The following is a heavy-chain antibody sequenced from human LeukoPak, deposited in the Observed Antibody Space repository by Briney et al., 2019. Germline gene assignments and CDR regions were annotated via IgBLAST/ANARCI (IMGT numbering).Heavy chain of an antibody. CDR3: ARTDSSGYGYFDY. CDR1: GFTFSSYA. V-gene: IGHV3-30*04. J-gene: IGHJ4*02. CDR2: ISYDGSNK. Sequence: GGSLRLSCAASGFTFSSYAMRWVRQPPGKGLEWVAVISYDGSNKYYADSVKGRFTISRDNSKNTLYLQMNSLRAEDTAVYYCARTDSSGYGYFDYWGQGTLVTVSS. D-gene: IGHD3-22*01.